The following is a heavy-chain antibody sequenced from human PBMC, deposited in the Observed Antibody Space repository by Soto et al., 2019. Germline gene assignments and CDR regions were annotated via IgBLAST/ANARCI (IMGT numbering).Heavy chain of an antibody. CDR1: GVSISSGDYY. J-gene: IGHJ6*02. CDR2: IYYSGNT. V-gene: IGHV4-30-4*01. D-gene: IGHD2-8*01. Sequence: QVQLQESGPGLVKPSQSVSLTCTVSGVSISSGDYYWSWIRQPPGKGLAWIGYIYYSGNTNYAPSLGSRLTISIDTSRNQFSLHLMSVTAADTAIYSCARYTNFSPYYHGVDVWGQGTTVTVSS. CDR3: ARYTNFSPYYHGVDV.